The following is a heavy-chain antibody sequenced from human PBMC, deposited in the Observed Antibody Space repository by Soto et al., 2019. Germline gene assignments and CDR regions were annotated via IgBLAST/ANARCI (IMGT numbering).Heavy chain of an antibody. V-gene: IGHV5-10-1*01. CDR2: IDPSDSYT. J-gene: IGHJ6*02. Sequence: PGESLKISCKGSGYSFTSYWISWVRQMPGKGLEWMGRIDPSDSYTNYSPSFQGHVTISADKSISTAYLQWSSLKASDTAMYYCARLIYDSSGYYYVPNGMDVWGQGTTVTVS. CDR1: GYSFTSYW. CDR3: ARLIYDSSGYYYVPNGMDV. D-gene: IGHD3-22*01.